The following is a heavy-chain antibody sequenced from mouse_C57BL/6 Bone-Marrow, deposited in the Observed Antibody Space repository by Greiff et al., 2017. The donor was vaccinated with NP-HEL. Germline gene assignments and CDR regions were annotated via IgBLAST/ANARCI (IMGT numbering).Heavy chain of an antibody. CDR1: GFTFSSYA. Sequence: EVKLMESGGGLVKPGGSLKLSCAASGFTFSSYAMSWVRQTPEKRLEWVATISDGGSYTYYPDNVKGRFTISRDNAKNNLYLQMSHLKSEDTAMYYCARDRGLRRGYYFDYWGQGTTLTVSS. CDR2: ISDGGSYT. CDR3: ARDRGLRRGYYFDY. J-gene: IGHJ2*01. D-gene: IGHD2-4*01. V-gene: IGHV5-4*01.